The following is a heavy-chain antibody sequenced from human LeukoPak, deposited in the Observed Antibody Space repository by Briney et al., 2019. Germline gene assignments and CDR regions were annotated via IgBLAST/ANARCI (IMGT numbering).Heavy chain of an antibody. V-gene: IGHV3-53*01. Sequence: PGGSLRLSCAASGFTFSSNCMSWVRQAPGKGLEWVSVIYSGGSTYYADSVKGRFTISRDNSKNTLYLQMNSLRAEDTAVYYCARNIVGATGDYWGQGTLVTVSS. J-gene: IGHJ4*02. CDR1: GFTFSSNC. CDR3: ARNIVGATGDY. D-gene: IGHD1-26*01. CDR2: IYSGGST.